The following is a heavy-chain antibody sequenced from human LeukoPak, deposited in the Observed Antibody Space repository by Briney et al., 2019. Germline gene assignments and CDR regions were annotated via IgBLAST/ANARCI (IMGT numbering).Heavy chain of an antibody. CDR1: GGTFSSYA. V-gene: IGHV1-69*05. CDR2: IIPIFGTA. Sequence: SVKVSCKASGGTFSSYAISWVRQAPGQGLEWMGRIIPIFGTANYAQKFQGRVTITTDESTSTAYMELSSLRSEDTAVYYFARNLKEYDYYYYYMDVWGKGTTVTVSS. CDR3: ARNLKEYDYYYYYMDV. D-gene: IGHD2/OR15-2a*01. J-gene: IGHJ6*03.